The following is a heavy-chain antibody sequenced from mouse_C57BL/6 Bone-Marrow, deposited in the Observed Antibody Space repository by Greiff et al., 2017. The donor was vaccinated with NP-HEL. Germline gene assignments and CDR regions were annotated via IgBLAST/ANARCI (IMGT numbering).Heavy chain of an antibody. Sequence: DVQLVESGGDLVKPGGSLKLSCAASGFTFSSYGMSWVRQTPDKRLAWVATISSGGSYTYYPDSVKGRFTISRDNAKNTLYLQMSSLKSEDTAMYYCARHYYSNYFDYWGQGTTLTVSS. J-gene: IGHJ2*01. CDR3: ARHYYSNYFDY. CDR2: ISSGGSYT. CDR1: GFTFSSYG. V-gene: IGHV5-6*01. D-gene: IGHD2-5*01.